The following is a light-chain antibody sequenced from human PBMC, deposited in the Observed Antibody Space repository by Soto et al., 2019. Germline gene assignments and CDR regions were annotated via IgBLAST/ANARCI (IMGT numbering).Light chain of an antibody. J-gene: IGLJ2*01. V-gene: IGLV2-23*01. Sequence: QSALTQPASVSGSPGQSITISSTGTSSDVGSYNLVSWYQQHPDKAPKLMIYEGSKRPSGVSNRFSGSKSGNTASLTISGLQAEDEADYYCCSYAGSVVFGGGTKLTVL. CDR2: EGS. CDR3: CSYAGSVV. CDR1: SSDVGSYNL.